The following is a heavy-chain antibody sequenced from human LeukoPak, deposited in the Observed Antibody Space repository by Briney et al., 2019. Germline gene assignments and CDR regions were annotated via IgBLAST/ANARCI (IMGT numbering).Heavy chain of an antibody. Sequence: GGSLRLSCAASGFTFSSYSMSWVRQAPGKGLEWVSCISSSSSTIYYADSVKGRFTISRDNAKNSLYLQMNSLRAEDTAVYYCVRSGGLGFDYWGQGTLVTVSS. CDR3: VRSGGLGFDY. CDR1: GFTFSSYS. CDR2: ISSSSSTI. V-gene: IGHV3-48*01. D-gene: IGHD2-15*01. J-gene: IGHJ4*02.